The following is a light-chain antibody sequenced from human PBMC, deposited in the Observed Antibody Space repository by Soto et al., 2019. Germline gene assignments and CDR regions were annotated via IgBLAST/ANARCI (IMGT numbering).Light chain of an antibody. Sequence: DIQMTQSPSTLSASVGDRVTITCRASQTISSWLSWYQQKPGKAPKLLIYKASTLKSGVPSRFSGSGSGTEFTLTISSLQSEDLAVYYCQQYNHWPLTFGGGTKVDI. CDR2: KAS. V-gene: IGKV1-5*03. CDR1: QTISSW. J-gene: IGKJ4*01. CDR3: QQYNHWPLT.